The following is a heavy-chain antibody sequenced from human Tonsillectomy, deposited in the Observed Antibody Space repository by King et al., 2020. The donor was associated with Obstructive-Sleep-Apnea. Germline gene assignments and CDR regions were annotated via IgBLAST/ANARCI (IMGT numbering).Heavy chain of an antibody. CDR1: GDSISSTTYY. CDR3: AREWAGSTNWFDP. D-gene: IGHD2-2*01. J-gene: IGHJ5*02. Sequence: QLQESGPGLVKPSETLSLTCTVSGDSISSTTYYWGWIRQPPGKGLEWIANVFYTGRTYYNPSLKSRVTISVDTSKNQFSLTLSSLTAADTAVYYCAREWAGSTNWFDPWGQGTLVTVSS. V-gene: IGHV4-39*07. CDR2: VFYTGRT.